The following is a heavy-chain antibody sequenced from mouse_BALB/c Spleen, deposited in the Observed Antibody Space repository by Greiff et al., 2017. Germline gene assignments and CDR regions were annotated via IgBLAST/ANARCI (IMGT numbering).Heavy chain of an antibody. Sequence: QVQLQQSGAELAKPGASVKMSCKASGYTFTSYWMHWVKQRPGQGLEWIGYINPSTGYTEYNQKFKDKATLTADKSSSTAYMQLSSLTSEDSAVYYCARRGGTSYYFFAYWGQGTLVTVSA. CDR3: ARRGGTSYYFFAY. CDR2: INPSTGYT. V-gene: IGHV1-7*01. D-gene: IGHD1-1*01. CDR1: GYTFTSYW. J-gene: IGHJ3*01.